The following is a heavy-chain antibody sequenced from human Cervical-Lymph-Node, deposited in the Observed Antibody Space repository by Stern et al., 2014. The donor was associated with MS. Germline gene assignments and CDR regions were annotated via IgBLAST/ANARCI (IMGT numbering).Heavy chain of an antibody. J-gene: IGHJ6*02. D-gene: IGHD2-15*01. V-gene: IGHV3-30*18. CDR3: AKDLCSGGSCYYYYYGMDV. CDR1: GFNFSNHG. CDR2: ISTDGNNK. Sequence: QVQLVQSGGGVVQPGRSLRLSCAASGFNFSNHGIHWVRQAPGKGLEWVAIISTDGNNKYYADSVKGRFTISRDNSKNTLYLQMNSLRAEDTAVYYCAKDLCSGGSCYYYYYGMDVWGQGTTVTVSS.